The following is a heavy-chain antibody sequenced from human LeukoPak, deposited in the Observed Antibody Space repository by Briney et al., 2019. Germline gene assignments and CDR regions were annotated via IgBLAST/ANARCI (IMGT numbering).Heavy chain of an antibody. Sequence: PSETLSLTCAVSSYSISSGYYWGWIRQPPGKGLEWIGNIHHSGSTYYNPSLKSQVTISLDTSKNQFSLRLSSVTAADTAVYYCARDQSYGRHYFDYWGQGILVTVSS. CDR1: SYSISSGYY. V-gene: IGHV4-38-2*02. CDR3: ARDQSYGRHYFDY. D-gene: IGHD5-18*01. CDR2: IHHSGST. J-gene: IGHJ4*02.